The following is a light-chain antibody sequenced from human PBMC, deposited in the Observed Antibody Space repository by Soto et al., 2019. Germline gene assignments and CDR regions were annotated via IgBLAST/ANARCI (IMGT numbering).Light chain of an antibody. V-gene: IGKV1-5*03. J-gene: IGKJ4*01. CDR3: QQYDSYPLT. CDR2: KAS. Sequence: DTQMTQSPSTLSASVGDRVTITCRASQSISSGLDWYQHKPGKAPNLLIYKASSLESGVPSRFSGSGSGTEFTLTVSSLQPDDFATYYCQQYDSYPLTFGGGTKVEIK. CDR1: QSISSG.